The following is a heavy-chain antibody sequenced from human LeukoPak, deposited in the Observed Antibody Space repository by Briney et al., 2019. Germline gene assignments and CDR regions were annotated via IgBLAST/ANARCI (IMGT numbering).Heavy chain of an antibody. D-gene: IGHD6-13*01. CDR1: GGSISSSSFY. CDR3: ATVSSSWYQDWYFDL. V-gene: IGHV4-39*07. J-gene: IGHJ2*01. Sequence: SETLSLTCTVSGGSISSSSFYWGWIRQPPGKGLEWIGSIYYSGSTYYNPSLKSRVTMSVDMSKNQFSLKLSSMIAADTAVYYCATVSSSWYQDWYFDLWGRGTLVTVPS. CDR2: IYYSGST.